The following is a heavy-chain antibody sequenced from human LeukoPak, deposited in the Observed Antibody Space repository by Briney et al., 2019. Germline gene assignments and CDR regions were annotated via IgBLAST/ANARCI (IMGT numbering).Heavy chain of an antibody. D-gene: IGHD2-2*01. CDR2: INPHSGGT. CDR3: ARDVGEYCSSTNCYASHY. J-gene: IGHJ4*02. CDR1: GYTFTGYY. Sequence: ASVKVSCKASGYTFTGYYMHWVRQAPGQGLEWMGWINPHSGGTNYAQKFQGGVTMTRDTSITTAYMELSSLRSDDTAMYYCARDVGEYCSSTNCYASHYWGQGTLVTVSS. V-gene: IGHV1-2*02.